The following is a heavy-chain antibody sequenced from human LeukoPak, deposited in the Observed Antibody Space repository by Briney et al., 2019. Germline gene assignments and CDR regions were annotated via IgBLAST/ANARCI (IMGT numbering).Heavy chain of an antibody. D-gene: IGHD3-9*01. V-gene: IGHV3-30*18. CDR2: ISYDGSNK. CDR1: GFTFSSYG. J-gene: IGHJ5*02. CDR3: AKGLRYFDWLSH. Sequence: PGGSLRLSCAASGFTFSSYGMYWVCQAPGKGLEWGAVISYDGSNKYYADSVKGRFTISRDNSKNTLYLQMNSLRAEDKDVYYCAKGLRYFDWLSHWGQGTLVTVSS.